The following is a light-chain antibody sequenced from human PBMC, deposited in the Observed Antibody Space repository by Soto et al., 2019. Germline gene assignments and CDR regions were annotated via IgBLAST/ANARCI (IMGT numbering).Light chain of an antibody. CDR2: DTS. CDR3: QQRSNWPPLT. CDR1: QSVSRY. J-gene: IGKJ4*01. V-gene: IGKV3-11*01. Sequence: EIVLTPSPVTLSLSPGERADLSCRPSQSVSRYLAWYQQKPGQAPRLLIYDTSNRATGIPARFIGSGSGTDFTLTISSLEPEDFAVYYCQQRSNWPPLTFGGGTKVDIK.